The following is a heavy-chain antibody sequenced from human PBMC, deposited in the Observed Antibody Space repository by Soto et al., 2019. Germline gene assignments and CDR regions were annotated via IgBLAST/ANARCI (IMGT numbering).Heavy chain of an antibody. V-gene: IGHV4-30-4*01. J-gene: IGHJ4*02. CDR2: IYYSGST. Sequence: QVQPQESGPGLVKPSQTLSLTCTVSGGSISSGDYYWSWIRQPPGKGLEWIGYIYYSGSTYYNPSLKSRVTISVDTSKNQFSLKLSSVTAADTAVYYCVGEGGYSYGTDYWGQGTLLTVSS. D-gene: IGHD5-18*01. CDR3: VGEGGYSYGTDY. CDR1: GGSISSGDYY.